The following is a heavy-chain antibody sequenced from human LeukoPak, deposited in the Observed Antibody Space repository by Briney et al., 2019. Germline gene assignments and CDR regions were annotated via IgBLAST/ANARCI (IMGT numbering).Heavy chain of an antibody. J-gene: IGHJ4*02. V-gene: IGHV1-46*01. Sequence: ASVKVSCKASGYTFTNYYLHWVRQAPGQGLEWMGMINPGSGSTIYAQNFQDRVIMTRDTSTSTVYMELSNLRSEDTAVYSCARFQYDFLTAADYWGQGSLVTVSS. CDR2: INPGSGST. CDR3: ARFQYDFLTAADY. CDR1: GYTFTNYY. D-gene: IGHD3-9*01.